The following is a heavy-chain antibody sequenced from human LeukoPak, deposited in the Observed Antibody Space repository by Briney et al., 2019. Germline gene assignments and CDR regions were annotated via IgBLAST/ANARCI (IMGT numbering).Heavy chain of an antibody. Sequence: SETLSLTCTVSGGSINSSSHSWGWIRQPPGKGLEWIGSIYYSGSTYYNPSLRSRVTISVDTSKNQFSLNLNSVTTADTAVFYCARISSGSKLPRWYFDCWGQGELVTVSS. CDR1: GGSINSSSHS. D-gene: IGHD1-26*01. V-gene: IGHV4-39*01. J-gene: IGHJ4*02. CDR2: IYYSGST. CDR3: ARISSGSKLPRWYFDC.